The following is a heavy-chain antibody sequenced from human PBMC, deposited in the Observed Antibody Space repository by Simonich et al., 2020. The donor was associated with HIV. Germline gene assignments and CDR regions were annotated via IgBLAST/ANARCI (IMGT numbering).Heavy chain of an antibody. CDR3: ARESPVRDGYDYYYFYYYMDV. J-gene: IGHJ6*03. CDR1: GGSFSGYS. Sequence: QVQLQQWGAGLLKPSETLSLPCAVYGGSFSGYSWIWIRQPPGEGLEWIGEINHSRRTKATPALKGRVTISVDTSKNQFSLKLSSVTAADTAVYYCARESPVRDGYDYYYFYYYMDVWGKGTAVTVSS. V-gene: IGHV4-34*01. CDR2: INHSRRT. D-gene: IGHD5-12*01.